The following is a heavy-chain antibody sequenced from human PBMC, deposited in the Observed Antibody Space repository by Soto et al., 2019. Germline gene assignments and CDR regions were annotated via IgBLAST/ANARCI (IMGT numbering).Heavy chain of an antibody. J-gene: IGHJ3*02. CDR3: AADSENYPIDPRAFDI. V-gene: IGHV1-58*01. Sequence: GASVKVSCKASGFTFTSSAVQWVRQARGQRLEWIGWIVVGSGNTNYAQKFQERVTITRDMSTSTAYMELSSLRSEDTAVYYCAADSENYPIDPRAFDIWGQGTMVTVSS. CDR2: IVVGSGNT. D-gene: IGHD2-8*01. CDR1: GFTFTSSA.